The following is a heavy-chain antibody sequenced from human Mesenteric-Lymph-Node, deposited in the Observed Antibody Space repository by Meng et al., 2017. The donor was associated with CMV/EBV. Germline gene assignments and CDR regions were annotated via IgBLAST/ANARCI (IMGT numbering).Heavy chain of an antibody. CDR1: GYSFTRSW. V-gene: IGHV5-51*01. CDR2: IYPGDSDT. D-gene: IGHD2-8*01. Sequence: GGSLRLSCTGSGYSFTRSWIGWVRQKPGQGLEWMGIIYPGDSDTRYSPSFQGQVSISADKSISTAYLQWSSLKASDTAMYYCATSIMLYALFDYWGPGTLVTVSS. CDR3: ATSIMLYALFDY. J-gene: IGHJ4*02.